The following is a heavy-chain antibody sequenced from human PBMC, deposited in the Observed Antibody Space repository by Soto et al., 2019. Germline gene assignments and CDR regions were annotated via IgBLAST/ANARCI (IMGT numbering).Heavy chain of an antibody. CDR3: AKGFDSGDNTHIDH. Sequence: PGGSLRLSWAASGFGFSTHALTWVRQAPGKGLEWLSSITNTGLTTHYADSVKGLFTISRENSRNTLHLQMDKLRVDDTAIYYCAKGFDSGDNTHIDHWGQGTLVTVSS. CDR2: ITNTGLTT. CDR1: GFGFSTHA. V-gene: IGHV3-23*01. J-gene: IGHJ4*02. D-gene: IGHD4-17*01.